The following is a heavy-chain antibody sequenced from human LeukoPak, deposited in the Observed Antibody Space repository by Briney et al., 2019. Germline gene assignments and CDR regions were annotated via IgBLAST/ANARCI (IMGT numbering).Heavy chain of an antibody. CDR1: GGSISSSSYY. Sequence: SETLSLTCTVSGGSISSSSYYWGWIRQPPGKGLEWIRSIYYSGSTYYNPSLKSRVTISVDTSKNQFSLKLSSVTAADTAVYYCARDYGGNSGGGYYFDYWGQGTLVTVSS. CDR3: ARDYGGNSGGGYYFDY. V-gene: IGHV4-39*07. D-gene: IGHD4-23*01. J-gene: IGHJ4*02. CDR2: IYYSGST.